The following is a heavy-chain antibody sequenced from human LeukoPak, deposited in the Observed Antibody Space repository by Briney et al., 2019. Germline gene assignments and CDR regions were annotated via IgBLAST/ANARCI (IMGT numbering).Heavy chain of an antibody. J-gene: IGHJ6*02. CDR2: ISYDGINK. CDR3: AKDFAFLKNQIKGLSEDSYGMDV. Sequence: GGSLRLSCAASGFTFSYYGMHWVRQAPGKGLEWVAVISYDGINKYYTDSVKGRFTISRDNSKNTLYLQMNSLRAEDTAVYYCAKDFAFLKNQIKGLSEDSYGMDVWGQGTTVTVSS. D-gene: IGHD1-14*01. V-gene: IGHV3-30*18. CDR1: GFTFSYYG.